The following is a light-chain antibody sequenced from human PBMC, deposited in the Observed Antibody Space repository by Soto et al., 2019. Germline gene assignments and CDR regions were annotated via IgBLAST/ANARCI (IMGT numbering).Light chain of an antibody. V-gene: IGLV1-40*01. CDR2: GNT. CDR3: SSYTTASTV. J-gene: IGLJ1*01. Sequence: QSVLTQPPSVSGAPGQRVTFSCTGTSSNIGAGYDVHWYQQLPGTVPKLLIYGNTNRPSGVPDRFSASKSGTSASLVITGLQAEDEADYYCSSYTTASTVFGTGTKLTVL. CDR1: SSNIGAGYD.